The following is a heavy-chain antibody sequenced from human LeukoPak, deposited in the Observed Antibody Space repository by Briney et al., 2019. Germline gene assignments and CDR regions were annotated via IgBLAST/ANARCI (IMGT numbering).Heavy chain of an antibody. Sequence: TGGSLRLSCAASGFTFSSYWMSWVRQAPGKGLEWVANIKQDGSEKYYVDSVKGRFTISRDNAKNSLYLQMNSLRAEDTAVYYCARDFLSGGSYFDYWGQGTLVTVSS. V-gene: IGHV3-7*01. CDR2: IKQDGSEK. CDR1: GFTFSSYW. D-gene: IGHD1-26*01. J-gene: IGHJ4*02. CDR3: ARDFLSGGSYFDY.